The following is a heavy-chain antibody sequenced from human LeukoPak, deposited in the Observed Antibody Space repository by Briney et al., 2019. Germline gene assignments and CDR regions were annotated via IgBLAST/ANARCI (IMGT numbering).Heavy chain of an antibody. CDR2: ISYDGSNK. Sequence: GGSLRLSCAASGFTFSSYAMHWVRQAPGKGLEWVAVISYDGSNKYYADSVKGRFTISRDNSKNTLYLQMNSLRAEDTAVYYCARVHGYYYDSSGFYYWGQGTLVTVSS. V-gene: IGHV3-30-3*01. CDR3: ARVHGYYYDSSGFYY. CDR1: GFTFSSYA. D-gene: IGHD3-22*01. J-gene: IGHJ4*02.